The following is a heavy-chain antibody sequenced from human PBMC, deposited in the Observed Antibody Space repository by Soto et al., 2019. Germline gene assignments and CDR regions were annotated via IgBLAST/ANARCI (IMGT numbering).Heavy chain of an antibody. D-gene: IGHD3-22*01. J-gene: IGHJ4*02. CDR1: GFTFSSYW. Sequence: GGSLRLSCAASGFTFSSYWMSWVRQAPGKGLEWVANIKQDGSEKYYVDSVKGRFTISRDNAKNPLYLQMNSLRAEDTAVYYCAREAYDYYDSSGYYFDYWGQGTLVTVSS. CDR2: IKQDGSEK. CDR3: AREAYDYYDSSGYYFDY. V-gene: IGHV3-7*01.